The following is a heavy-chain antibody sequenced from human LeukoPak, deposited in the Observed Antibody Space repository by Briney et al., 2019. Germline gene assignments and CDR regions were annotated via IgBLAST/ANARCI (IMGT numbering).Heavy chain of an antibody. D-gene: IGHD6-13*01. CDR1: GFTFSRSA. CDR3: VKGRISEDGLDF. CDR2: ISSSGNT. V-gene: IGHV3-23*01. J-gene: IGHJ4*02. Sequence: GGSLGLSCAASGFTFSRSAMTWVRQTPGKGLDWVSSISSSGNTYYADSVKGRFTIYRDNSKNMLYLQMNSLRAEDTAVYYCVKGRISEDGLDFWGQGTLVTVSS.